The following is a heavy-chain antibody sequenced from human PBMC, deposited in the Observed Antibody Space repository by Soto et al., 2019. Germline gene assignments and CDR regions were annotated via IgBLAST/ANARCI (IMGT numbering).Heavy chain of an antibody. CDR1: IFTFIDYY. J-gene: IGHJ4*02. Sequence: SXRLSCSSSIFTFIDYYISWVRQAPGKGLEWVSYISSSGSTIYYADSVKGRFTISRDNAKNSLYLQVNSLRAEDTAVYYCARVAEGQFDYWGQGTLVTVSS. V-gene: IGHV3-11*01. CDR3: ARVAEGQFDY. CDR2: ISSSGSTI. D-gene: IGHD6-25*01.